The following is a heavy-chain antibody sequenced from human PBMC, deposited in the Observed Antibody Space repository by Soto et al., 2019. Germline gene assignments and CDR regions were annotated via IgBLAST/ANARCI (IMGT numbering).Heavy chain of an antibody. D-gene: IGHD5-18*01. Sequence: PGGSLRLSCAASGFTFSDYYLNWIRQAPGKGLEWVSYISSTGTIIYYADSVRGRFTISRDNAKNSLYLQMNNLRAEDTAVYYCARRIQLWSRYGMDVWGQGITVTVSS. V-gene: IGHV3-11*01. CDR1: GFTFSDYY. CDR3: ARRIQLWSRYGMDV. J-gene: IGHJ6*02. CDR2: ISSTGTII.